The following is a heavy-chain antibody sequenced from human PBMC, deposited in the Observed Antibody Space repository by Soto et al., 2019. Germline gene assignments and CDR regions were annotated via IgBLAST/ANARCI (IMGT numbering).Heavy chain of an antibody. Sequence: SVKVSCKASGDTFSFYTINWVRQAPGLGLEWVGRINPILSMSNYAQKFQGRVTMTADKSTSTAYMELRSLRPEDTAMYYCATSYGSGYRAFDYWGQ. CDR2: INPILSMS. V-gene: IGHV1-69*02. J-gene: IGHJ4*01. CDR3: ATSYGSGYRAFDY. D-gene: IGHD3-10*01. CDR1: GDTFSFYT.